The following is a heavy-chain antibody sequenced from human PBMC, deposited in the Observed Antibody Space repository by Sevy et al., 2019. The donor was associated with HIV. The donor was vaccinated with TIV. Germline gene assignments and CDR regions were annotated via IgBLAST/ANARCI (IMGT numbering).Heavy chain of an antibody. CDR1: GVSISSGAYS. Sequence: SETLSLACAVSGVSISSGAYSWNWIRQPPGKGLEWIGYIYHTGNTYYNPSLKSRITISLDRSKNQFSLRLSSVTAADTAVYFCARDGGTMTTPGSFDIWGQGTMVTVSS. V-gene: IGHV4-30-2*01. CDR2: IYHTGNT. D-gene: IGHD4-17*01. CDR3: ARDGGTMTTPGSFDI. J-gene: IGHJ3*02.